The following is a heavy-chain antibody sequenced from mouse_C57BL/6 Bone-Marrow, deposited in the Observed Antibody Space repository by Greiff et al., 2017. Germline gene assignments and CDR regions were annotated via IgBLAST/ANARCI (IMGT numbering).Heavy chain of an antibody. CDR2: IYPRSGNT. D-gene: IGHD1-1*01. CDR1: GYTFTSYG. CDR3: ARKGDYGSRGDY. J-gene: IGHJ2*01. V-gene: IGHV1-81*01. Sequence: QVQLKQSGAELARPGASVKLSCKASGYTFTSYGISWVKQRTGQGLEWIGEIYPRSGNTYYNEKFKGKATLTADKSSSTAYMELRSQISEDSAVDFCARKGDYGSRGDYWGQGTTLTVSS.